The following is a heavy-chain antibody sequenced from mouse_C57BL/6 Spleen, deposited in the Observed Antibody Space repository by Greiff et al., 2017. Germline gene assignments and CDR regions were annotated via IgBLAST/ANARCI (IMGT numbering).Heavy chain of an antibody. CDR3: ARDDVYFDY. J-gene: IGHJ2*01. V-gene: IGHV5-4*01. CDR1: GFTFSSYA. Sequence: EVMLVESGGGLVKPGGSLKLSCAASGFTFSSYAMSWVRQTPEKRLEWVATISDGGSYTYYPDTVTGLFTISRDNAKNNLYLQMSHLKSEDTAMYYCARDDVYFDYWGQGTTLTVSS. CDR2: ISDGGSYT.